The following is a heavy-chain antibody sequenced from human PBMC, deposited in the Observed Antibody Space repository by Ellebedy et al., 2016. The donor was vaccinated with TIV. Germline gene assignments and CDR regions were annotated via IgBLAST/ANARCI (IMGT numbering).Heavy chain of an antibody. CDR1: GFTFSTYP. V-gene: IGHV3-23*01. D-gene: IGHD3/OR15-3a*01. CDR3: ARRSTDFAFDS. CDR2: ISANGGTT. Sequence: GESLKISCAASGFTFSTYPMTWVRQAPGKGLEWVSIISANGGTTYYADSVKGSFTISRDNSKNTLFLQMSSLRAEDTAVYFCARRSTDFAFDSWGQGTLVTVSS. J-gene: IGHJ4*02.